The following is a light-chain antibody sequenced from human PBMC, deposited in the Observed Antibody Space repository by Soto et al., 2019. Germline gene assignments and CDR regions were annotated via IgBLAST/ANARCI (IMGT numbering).Light chain of an antibody. Sequence: QSALTQPRSVSGSPGQSVTISCTGTSSDVGGYNYVSWYQQHPGKAPKLMIYDVSKRPSGVPDRFSGSKSGNTASLTISGLRADDEAEYFCCSYAGTHTFVVFGGGTKLTVL. V-gene: IGLV2-11*01. J-gene: IGLJ2*01. CDR2: DVS. CDR3: CSYAGTHTFVV. CDR1: SSDVGGYNY.